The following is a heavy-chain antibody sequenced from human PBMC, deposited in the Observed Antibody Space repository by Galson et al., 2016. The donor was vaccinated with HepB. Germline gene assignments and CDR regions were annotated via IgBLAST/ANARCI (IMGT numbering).Heavy chain of an antibody. CDR3: TRVSGRGAYYDFWTPES. V-gene: IGHV3-33*01. D-gene: IGHD3-3*01. J-gene: IGHJ4*02. CDR1: GFTFTDYG. Sequence: SLRLSCAASGFTFTDYGMHWVRQAPGKGPEWVAVIWFGGSHKFYADSVRGRFTISRDDSINTVFLHMTSLTVEDTAVYFCTRVSGRGAYYDFWTPESWGQGTLVTVSS. CDR2: IWFGGSHK.